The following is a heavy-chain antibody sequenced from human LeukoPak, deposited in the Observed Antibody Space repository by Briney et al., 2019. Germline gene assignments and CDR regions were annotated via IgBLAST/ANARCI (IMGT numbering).Heavy chain of an antibody. J-gene: IGHJ5*02. D-gene: IGHD3-16*01. CDR1: GFTFSSYA. V-gene: IGHV3-30-3*01. CDR2: ISYDGSSK. CDR3: APLGVDP. Sequence: GGSLRLSCAASGFTFSSYAMHWVRQAPGKGLEWVAVISYDGSSKYYADSVKGRFTISRDNSKNTLYLQMNSLRAEDTAVYYCAPLGVDPWGQGTLVTVSS.